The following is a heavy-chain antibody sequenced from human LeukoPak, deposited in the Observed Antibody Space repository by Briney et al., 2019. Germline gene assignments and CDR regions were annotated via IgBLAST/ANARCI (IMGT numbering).Heavy chain of an antibody. CDR1: GGSISSYY. CDR2: IYYSGST. CDR3: ARAPPTLEYSSSWPYFDY. J-gene: IGHJ4*02. V-gene: IGHV4-59*08. D-gene: IGHD6-13*01. Sequence: PSETLSLTCTVSGGSISSYYWSWIRQPPGKGLEWIGYIYYSGSTNYNPSLKSLVTISVDTSKNQFSLKLRSVTAADTAVYYCARAPPTLEYSSSWPYFDYWGQGTLVTVSS.